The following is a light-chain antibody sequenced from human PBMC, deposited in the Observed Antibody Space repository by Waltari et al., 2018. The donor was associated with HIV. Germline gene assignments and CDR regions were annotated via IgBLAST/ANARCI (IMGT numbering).Light chain of an antibody. Sequence: QSELTQPPSVSAAPGQRVTISCTGSSSNIGAGYDVHWYQQVSGRAPNIVIYGNSNRPSGVPDRVSGSKSGTSASLAISGLRSEDEADYYCATWDDNLSGWVFGGGTKLTVL. CDR1: SSNIGAGYD. CDR3: ATWDDNLSGWV. V-gene: IGLV1-40*01. CDR2: GNS. J-gene: IGLJ3*02.